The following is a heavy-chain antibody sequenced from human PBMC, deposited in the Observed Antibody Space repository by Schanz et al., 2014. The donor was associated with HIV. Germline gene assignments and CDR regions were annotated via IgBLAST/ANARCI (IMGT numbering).Heavy chain of an antibody. CDR3: ATFGSSWPGYFDS. D-gene: IGHD6-13*01. CDR2: IWYDGSNE. J-gene: IGHJ4*02. Sequence: VQLLQSGGGLVKPGGSMRLFCAAYGFTFSTYAMSWVRQAPGKGLEWVAVIWYDGSNEYYADSVKGRFTISRDNSKNTLYLQMNSLRAEDTAIYYCATFGSSWPGYFDSWGQVTLVTVSS. CDR1: GFTFSTYA. V-gene: IGHV3-33*03.